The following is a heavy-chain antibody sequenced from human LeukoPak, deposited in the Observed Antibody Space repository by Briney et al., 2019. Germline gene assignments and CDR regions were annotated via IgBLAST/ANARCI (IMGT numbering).Heavy chain of an antibody. J-gene: IGHJ4*02. V-gene: IGHV3-49*04. CDR3: TRDQTPYY. CDR2: IASETYGGTA. Sequence: GGSLRLSCAASGFTFSSYGMHWVRQAPGKGLEWVGFIASETYGGTAEYAASVKGRFTISRDDSKSIAYLQMNSLKTEDTAVYYCTRDQTPYYWGQGTLVTVSS. CDR1: GFTFSSYG.